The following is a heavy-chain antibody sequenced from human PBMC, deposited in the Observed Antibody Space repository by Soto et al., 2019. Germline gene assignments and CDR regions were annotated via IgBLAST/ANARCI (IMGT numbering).Heavy chain of an antibody. Sequence: SETLSLTCTVSGGSISSYYWSWIRQPPGKGLEWIGYIYYSGSTDYNPSLKSRVTISIDTSKNQFSLKLSSVTAADTAIYYCARDNLITYIGGMDVWSQGTTVTVSS. CDR3: ARDNLITYIGGMDV. CDR2: IYYSGST. CDR1: GGSISSYY. V-gene: IGHV4-59*01. J-gene: IGHJ6*02. D-gene: IGHD3-16*01.